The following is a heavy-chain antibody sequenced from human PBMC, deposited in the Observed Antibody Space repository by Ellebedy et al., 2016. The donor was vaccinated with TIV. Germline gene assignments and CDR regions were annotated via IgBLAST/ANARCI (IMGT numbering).Heavy chain of an antibody. CDR3: ARHGPQWFDAFDL. V-gene: IGHV4-4*07. J-gene: IGHJ3*01. Sequence: SETLSLTCAVSGVSITSHFWTWLRQPAGGGLEWIGRLHPSGTPNYNPSLKSRVIMSRDTSKDQFSLKLSSVTAADTAVYYCARHGPQWFDAFDLWGQGTLVTVSS. D-gene: IGHD3-22*01. CDR1: GVSITSHF. CDR2: LHPSGTP.